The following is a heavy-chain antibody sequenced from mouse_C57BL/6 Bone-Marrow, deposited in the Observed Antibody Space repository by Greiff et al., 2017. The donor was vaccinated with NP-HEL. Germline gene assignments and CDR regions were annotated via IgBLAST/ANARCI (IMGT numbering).Heavy chain of an antibody. J-gene: IGHJ2*01. CDR3: ARTGYYYGSSPYFDY. D-gene: IGHD1-1*01. CDR1: GYTFTDHT. Sequence: LQESDAELVKPGASVKISCKVSGYTFTDHTIHWMKQRPEQGLEWIGYIYPRDGSTKYNEKFKGKATLTADKSSSTAYMQLNSLTSEDSAVYFCARTGYYYGSSPYFDYWGQGTTLTVSS. V-gene: IGHV1-78*01. CDR2: IYPRDGST.